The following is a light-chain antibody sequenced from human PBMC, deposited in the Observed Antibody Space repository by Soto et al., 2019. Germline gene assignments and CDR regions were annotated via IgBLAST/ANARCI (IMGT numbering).Light chain of an antibody. CDR1: ISDVGSYNY. V-gene: IGLV2-14*03. J-gene: IGLJ1*01. Sequence: CVLTQPASVSGSPGQSITISCTGTISDVGSYNYVSWYQQYPGKAPKLMIYDVSTRPSGVSDRFSGSKSGNTASLTISGLRAEDEADYYCGSYTTSSDYVFGTGTKVTVL. CDR3: GSYTTSSDYV. CDR2: DVS.